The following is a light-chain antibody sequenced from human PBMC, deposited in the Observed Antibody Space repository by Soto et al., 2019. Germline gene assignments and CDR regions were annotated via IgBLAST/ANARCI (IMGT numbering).Light chain of an antibody. V-gene: IGLV6-57*03. J-gene: IGLJ2*01. CDR2: EDH. Sequence: NFVLTQPHSVSASPGKTVTISCTRSSGSIANCYVQWYQQRPGSAPTTVLYEDHQRPSGVPDRCSNCIDTSSNSSSLTTSRLKTDDAADYCRQYYGTNSHVVFGGGTKVTVL. CDR1: SGSIANCY. CDR3: QYYGTNSHVV.